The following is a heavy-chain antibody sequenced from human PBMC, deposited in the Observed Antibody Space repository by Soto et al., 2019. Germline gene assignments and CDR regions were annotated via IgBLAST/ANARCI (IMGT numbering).Heavy chain of an antibody. CDR1: GFTFSSYA. D-gene: IGHD1-7*01. CDR2: ISYDGSNK. CDR3: ARVKEGVMGTTTFDY. V-gene: IGHV3-30-3*01. J-gene: IGHJ4*02. Sequence: QVQLVESGGGVVQPGRSLRLSCAASGFTFSSYAMHWVRLAPGMGLGWVGVISYDGSNKYYADSVRGRFTISRDNSRNTLYVEMNSLRVEDTAVYICARVKEGVMGTTTFDYWGQGTLVTVSS.